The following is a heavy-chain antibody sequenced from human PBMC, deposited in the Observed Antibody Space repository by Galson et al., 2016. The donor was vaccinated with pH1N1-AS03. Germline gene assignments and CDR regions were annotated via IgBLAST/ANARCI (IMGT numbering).Heavy chain of an antibody. D-gene: IGHD3-3*01. CDR2: IRGTSQIT. Sequence: SLRLSCAASGFTFSTFAMSWVRRAPGKGLEWVPLIRGTSQITYYADSVKGRFTISKDNSKSTLFLQMNSLRAEDTAIYYCARLSGMVPTEYYFASWGQGTLVAVSS. CDR1: GFTFSTFA. CDR3: ARLSGMVPTEYYFAS. V-gene: IGHV3-23*01. J-gene: IGHJ4*02.